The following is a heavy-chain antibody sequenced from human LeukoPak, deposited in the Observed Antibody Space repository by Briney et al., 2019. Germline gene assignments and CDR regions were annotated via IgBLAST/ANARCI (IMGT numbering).Heavy chain of an antibody. V-gene: IGHV1-69*05. CDR2: IIPIFGTA. D-gene: IGHD3-9*01. Sequence: SVKVSCKASGGTFSSYAISWVRQAPGQGLEWMGRIIPIFGTANYAQKFQGRVTITTDESTSTAYMELSNLRSEDTAVYYCARTGDYDILTGYSSSWFDPWGQGTLVTVSS. CDR1: GGTFSSYA. CDR3: ARTGDYDILTGYSSSWFDP. J-gene: IGHJ5*02.